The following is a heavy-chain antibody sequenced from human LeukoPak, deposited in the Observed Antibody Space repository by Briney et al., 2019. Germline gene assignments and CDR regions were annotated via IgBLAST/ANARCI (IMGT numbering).Heavy chain of an antibody. V-gene: IGHV4-39*01. CDR1: GDSIGSSSYY. D-gene: IGHD3-10*01. J-gene: IGHJ5*02. CDR2: IYYSGST. CDR3: ARLSLLLWFGELRYKWFDP. Sequence: PSETLSLTCTVSGDSIGSSSYYWGWIRQPPEKGLEWIGNIYYSGSTYYNPSLKSRVTISVDTSKNQFSLRLYSVTAADTAVYYCARLSLLLWFGELRYKWFDPWGQGTQVTVSS.